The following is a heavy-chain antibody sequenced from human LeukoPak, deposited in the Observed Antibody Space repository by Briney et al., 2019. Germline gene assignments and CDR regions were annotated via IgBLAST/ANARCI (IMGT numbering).Heavy chain of an antibody. CDR3: ARESLFEQQLGRYYFDY. D-gene: IGHD6-13*01. CDR1: GYTFTSYY. CDR2: INPSGGST. V-gene: IGHV1-46*01. Sequence: ASVKVSCKASGYTFTSYYMHWVRQAPGQGLEWMGIINPSGGSTSYAQKFQGRVTMTRDTSTSTVYMELSSLRSEDTAVYYCARESLFEQQLGRYYFDYWGQGTLVTVSS. J-gene: IGHJ4*02.